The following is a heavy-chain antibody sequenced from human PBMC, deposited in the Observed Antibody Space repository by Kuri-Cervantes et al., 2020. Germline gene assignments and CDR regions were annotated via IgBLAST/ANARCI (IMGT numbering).Heavy chain of an antibody. V-gene: IGHV1-8*01. Sequence: ASVKVSCKASGYTFTSYDISWVRQATGQGLEWMGWMNPNSGNTGYAQKFQGRVTMTRNTSISTAYMELSSLRSEDTAVYYCARANYIWGSYVDWGQGTLVIVSS. D-gene: IGHD3-16*01. CDR1: GYTFTSYD. CDR3: ARANYIWGSYVD. CDR2: MNPNSGNT. J-gene: IGHJ4*02.